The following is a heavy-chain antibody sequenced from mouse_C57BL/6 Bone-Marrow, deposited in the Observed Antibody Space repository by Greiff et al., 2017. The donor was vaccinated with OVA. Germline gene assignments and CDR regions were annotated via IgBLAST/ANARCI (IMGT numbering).Heavy chain of an antibody. CDR1: GYTFTSYW. V-gene: IGHV1-50*01. D-gene: IGHD2-1*01. Sequence: VQLQQSGAELVKPGASVKLSCKASGYTFTSYWMQWVKQRPGQGLEWIGEIDPSDSYTNYNQKFKGKATLTVDTSSSTAYMQLSSLTSEDSAVYYCARKVHYGNYDWYFDVWGTGTTVTVSS. CDR2: IDPSDSYT. CDR3: ARKVHYGNYDWYFDV. J-gene: IGHJ1*03.